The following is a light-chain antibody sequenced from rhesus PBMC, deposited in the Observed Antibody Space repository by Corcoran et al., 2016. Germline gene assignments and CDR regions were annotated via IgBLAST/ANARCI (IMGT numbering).Light chain of an antibody. CDR1: QSISSC. CDR2: KAS. J-gene: IGKJ3*01. V-gene: IGKV1-22*01. Sequence: DIQMTQSPSSLSAAVGDTVTITCRASQSISSCLAWYQQKPGKAPKLLIYKASTLQRGVPSRFSGSGSGTDFTLTISRLQSAGFATYYCQQYSCSPFTFGPGTKLDIQ. CDR3: QQYSCSPFT.